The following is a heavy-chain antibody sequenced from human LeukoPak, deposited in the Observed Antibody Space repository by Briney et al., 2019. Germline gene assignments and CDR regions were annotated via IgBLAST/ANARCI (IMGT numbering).Heavy chain of an antibody. J-gene: IGHJ5*02. CDR1: SQFSDHW. Sequence: GGSLRLSCAASWSQFSDHWMHRVRQAPGKGLVWVSRINGDGSTTSYADSVKGRFTIYRDNAKNTLYLGMNSLRAEDTAVYYCDSVDDYAYSWFEPRGQGTLVTVSS. CDR3: DSVDDYAYSWFEP. D-gene: IGHD3-16*01. V-gene: IGHV3-74*01. CDR2: INGDGSTT.